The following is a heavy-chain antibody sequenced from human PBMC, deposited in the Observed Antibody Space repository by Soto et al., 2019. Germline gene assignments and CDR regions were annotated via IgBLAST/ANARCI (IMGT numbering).Heavy chain of an antibody. V-gene: IGHV1-18*04. J-gene: IGHJ4*02. Sequence: QVQLMQSGGEVKKPGASVEVSCKASGYMFTTYGISWVRQAPGQGLEWMAWISAYNGNKKYAQKFQDRVTMTIHTSSTTVSMELRNLPSAATAIYYCARTGGGMAARPLEYWGQGTLVTVSP. CDR1: GYMFTTYG. CDR2: ISAYNGNK. CDR3: ARTGGGMAARPLEY. D-gene: IGHD6-6*01.